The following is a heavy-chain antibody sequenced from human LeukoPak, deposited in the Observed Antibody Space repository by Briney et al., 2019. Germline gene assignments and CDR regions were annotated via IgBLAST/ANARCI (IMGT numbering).Heavy chain of an antibody. CDR2: IRYDGSNK. V-gene: IGHV3-30*02. CDR3: AKDYYYGSGSPFDY. CDR1: GFTFSSYG. D-gene: IGHD3-10*01. Sequence: GGSLRLSCAASGFTFSSYGMHWARQAPGKGLEWVAFIRYDGSNKYYADSVKGRFTISRDNSKNTLYLQMNSLRAEDTAVYYCAKDYYYGSGSPFDYWGQGTLVTVSS. J-gene: IGHJ4*02.